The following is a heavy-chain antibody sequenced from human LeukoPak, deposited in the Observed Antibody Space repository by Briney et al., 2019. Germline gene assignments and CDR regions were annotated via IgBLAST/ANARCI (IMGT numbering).Heavy chain of an antibody. J-gene: IGHJ4*02. D-gene: IGHD6-6*01. CDR2: IYSGGST. CDR1: GFTVSSNY. CDR3: ARAFREYSSNIRFDY. V-gene: IGHV3-66*02. Sequence: SGGSLRLSCAASGFTVSSNYMSWVRQAPGKGLELVSVIYSGGSTYYADSVKGRFTISRDNSKNTLYLQMNSLRAEDTAVYYCARAFREYSSNIRFDYWGQGTLVTVSS.